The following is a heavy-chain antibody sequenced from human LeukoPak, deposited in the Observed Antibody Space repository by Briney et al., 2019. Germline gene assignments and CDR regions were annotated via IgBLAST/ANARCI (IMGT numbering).Heavy chain of an antibody. Sequence: GGSLRLSCAASGFTFSSYGMHWVRQAPGKGLEWVAVIWYDGSNKYYADSVKGRFTISRDNSKNTLYLQMNSLRAEDTAVYYCAKAKVQVVVISFLDYWGQGTLVTVSS. CDR3: AKAKVQVVVISFLDY. CDR2: IWYDGSNK. CDR1: GFTFSSYG. V-gene: IGHV3-33*06. J-gene: IGHJ4*02. D-gene: IGHD3-22*01.